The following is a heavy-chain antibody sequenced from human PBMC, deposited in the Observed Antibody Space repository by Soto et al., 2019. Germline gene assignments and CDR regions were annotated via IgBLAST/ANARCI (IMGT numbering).Heavy chain of an antibody. CDR2: ITPLFGTP. Sequence: SVKVSCKASGGSLSTNPISWVRQAPGQGLEWMGGITPLFGTPNYAQRFQGRVTISADEVTSTAYMELRSLRSDDTGVYYCARQFDYDTSGYYYAYWGQGTLVTVSS. V-gene: IGHV1-69*13. CDR3: ARQFDYDTSGYYYAY. J-gene: IGHJ4*02. D-gene: IGHD3-22*01. CDR1: GGSLSTNP.